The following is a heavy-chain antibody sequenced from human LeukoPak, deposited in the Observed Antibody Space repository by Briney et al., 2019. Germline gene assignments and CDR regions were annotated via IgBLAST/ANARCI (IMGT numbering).Heavy chain of an antibody. Sequence: PGGSLRLSCAASGFTFSSHSMNWVRQAPGKGLVWVSRINTDGSSTSYADSVKGRFTVSRDNAKNTLYLQMNSLRAEDTAVYYCVRGGYYFDYWGQGTLVTVSS. CDR2: INTDGSST. V-gene: IGHV3-74*01. D-gene: IGHD3-16*01. CDR3: VRGGYYFDY. CDR1: GFTFSSHS. J-gene: IGHJ4*02.